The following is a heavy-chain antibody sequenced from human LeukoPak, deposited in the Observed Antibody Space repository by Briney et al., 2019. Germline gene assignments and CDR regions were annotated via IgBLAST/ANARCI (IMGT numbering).Heavy chain of an antibody. V-gene: IGHV1-46*01. Sequence: GASVKVSCKASGYTFTSYYMHWVRQAPGQGLEWMGIINPSGGSTSYAQKFQGRVTMTRDMSTSTVYMELRSLRSDDTAVYYCARVNEAYYYGSGRYFDYWGQGTLVTVSS. J-gene: IGHJ4*02. D-gene: IGHD3-10*01. CDR3: ARVNEAYYYGSGRYFDY. CDR1: GYTFTSYY. CDR2: INPSGGST.